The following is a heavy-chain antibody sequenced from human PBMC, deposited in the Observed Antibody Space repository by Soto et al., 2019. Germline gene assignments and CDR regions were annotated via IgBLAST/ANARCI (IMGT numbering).Heavy chain of an antibody. V-gene: IGHV3-23*01. CDR1: GFTFSNYA. CDR3: GRDPNGDYIGAFDI. CDR2: IGSSGGTT. J-gene: IGHJ3*02. D-gene: IGHD2-21*02. Sequence: GGSLRLSCAASGFTFSNYAMSWVRQAPGKGLEWVSGIGSSGGTTHLADSVKSRFTISRDNSKNTLYLQMNSLRVEDTAVYYCGRDPNGDYIGAFDIWGQGTMVTVSS.